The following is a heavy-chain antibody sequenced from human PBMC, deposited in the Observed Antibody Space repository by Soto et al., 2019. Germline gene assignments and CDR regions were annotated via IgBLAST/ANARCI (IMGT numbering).Heavy chain of an antibody. CDR1: RFTFSSYG. V-gene: IGHV3-30*18. Sequence: GGPLRRSCATCRFTFSSYGIHWGRQAPGKGLEWVAVISYDGSNKYYADSVKGRFTISRDNSKNTLYLQMNSLRAEDTAVYYCAKDLLAVVARVLDYWGEGS. D-gene: IGHD2-15*01. CDR3: AKDLLAVVARVLDY. J-gene: IGHJ4*02. CDR2: ISYDGSNK.